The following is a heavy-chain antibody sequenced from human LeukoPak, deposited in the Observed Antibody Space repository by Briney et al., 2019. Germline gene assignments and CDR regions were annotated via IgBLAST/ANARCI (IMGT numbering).Heavy chain of an antibody. V-gene: IGHV1-8*01. CDR3: ARGVVVAATGDWFDP. D-gene: IGHD2-15*01. CDR1: GYTFTSYD. CDR2: MNPNSGNT. Sequence: ASVKVSCKASGYTFTSYDINWVRQATGQGLEWMGWMNPNSGNTGYAQKFQGRVTMTRNTSISTAYMELSSLRSEDTAVYYCARGVVVAATGDWFDPWGREPWSPSPQ. J-gene: IGHJ5*02.